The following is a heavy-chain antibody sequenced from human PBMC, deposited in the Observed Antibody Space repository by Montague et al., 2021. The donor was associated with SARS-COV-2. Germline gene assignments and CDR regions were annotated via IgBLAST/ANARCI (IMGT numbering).Heavy chain of an antibody. J-gene: IGHJ6*02. CDR3: ARDPYGMDV. Sequence: SLRLSCAASGFIVSHNYMSWVRQAPGKGLEWVSIIYSGGNTYYADSVKGRFTISRDNSKNTLYLQMNSLRAEDTALYYCARDPYGMDVWGQGTTVTDSS. CDR2: IYSGGNT. V-gene: IGHV3-66*01. CDR1: GFIVSHNY.